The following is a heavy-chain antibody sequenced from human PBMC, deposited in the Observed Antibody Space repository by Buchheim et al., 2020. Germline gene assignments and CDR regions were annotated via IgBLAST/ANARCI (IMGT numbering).Heavy chain of an antibody. CDR2: ISYDGSNK. D-gene: IGHD2-8*01. Sequence: QVQLVESGGGVVQPGRSLRLSCAASGFTFSSYGMHWVRQAPGKGLEWVAVISYDGSNKYYADSVKGRFTISRDNSKNTLYLQMNSLRAEDTAVYYCAKESGPTNRVRLYYYYGMDVWGKGTT. J-gene: IGHJ6*04. CDR3: AKESGPTNRVRLYYYYGMDV. CDR1: GFTFSSYG. V-gene: IGHV3-30*18.